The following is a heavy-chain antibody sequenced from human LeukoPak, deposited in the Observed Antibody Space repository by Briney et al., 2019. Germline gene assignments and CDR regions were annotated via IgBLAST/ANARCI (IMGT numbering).Heavy chain of an antibody. J-gene: IGHJ6*03. D-gene: IGHD3-10*01. CDR3: SGGGFGEAYYYYYYMDV. V-gene: IGHV3-23*01. Sequence: GESLRLSCAASGFTFNTYTMYWVRQAPGKGLEWVSGIRNSDDTYYADSVKGRFTISRDNSKNTLYLQINSLRAEDTAVYYWSGGGFGEAYYYYYYMDVWGKGTTVTVSS. CDR2: IRNSDDT. CDR1: GFTFNTYT.